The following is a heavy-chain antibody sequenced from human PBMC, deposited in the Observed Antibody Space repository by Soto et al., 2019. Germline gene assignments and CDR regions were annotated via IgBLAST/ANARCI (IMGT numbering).Heavy chain of an antibody. Sequence: QVQLQESGPGLVKPSETLSLTCTVSGVSISNNYWSWIRQPPGKGLEWIGYIYYNGNTNYNPSLKSRGTMSGDTSRNQISLKLTTVTAAATAVYYCTRANWYSEYWGQGTLVTVSS. CDR2: IYYNGNT. CDR3: TRANWYSEY. CDR1: GVSISNNY. V-gene: IGHV4-59*01. D-gene: IGHD7-27*01. J-gene: IGHJ4*02.